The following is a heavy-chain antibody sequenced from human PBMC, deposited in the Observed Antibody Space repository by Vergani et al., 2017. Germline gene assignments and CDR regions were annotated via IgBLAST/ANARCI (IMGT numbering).Heavy chain of an antibody. Sequence: QVQLQESGPGLVKTSETLSLTCTVSGGSISSYYWSWSRQPPGKGLEWMGYIYYSGSTNYNPSLKSRVTISVDPSKNQFSLKLSSVTAAVTAVYYCAIGRCYCSSTSCYAQDEEYYYYGMDVWGQGTTVTVSS. D-gene: IGHD2-2*01. CDR3: AIGRCYCSSTSCYAQDEEYYYYGMDV. CDR1: GGSISSYY. CDR2: IYYSGST. J-gene: IGHJ6*02. V-gene: IGHV4-59*01.